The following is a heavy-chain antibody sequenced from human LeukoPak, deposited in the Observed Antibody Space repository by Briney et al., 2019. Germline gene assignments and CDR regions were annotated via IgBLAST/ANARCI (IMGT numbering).Heavy chain of an antibody. V-gene: IGHV4-59*01. CDR3: ARNKEYQLPGD. CDR1: GGSISSYY. D-gene: IGHD2-2*01. CDR2: IYYTGTT. Sequence: SETLSHTCTVSGGSISSYYWSWIRQPPGKGLEWIGCIYYTGTTNYNPSLKSRVTISVDTSKNQFSLKLSSVTAADTAVYYCARNKEYQLPGDWGQGTLVTVSS. J-gene: IGHJ4*02.